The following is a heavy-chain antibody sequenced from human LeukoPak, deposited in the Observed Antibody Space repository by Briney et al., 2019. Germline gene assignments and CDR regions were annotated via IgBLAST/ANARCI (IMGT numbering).Heavy chain of an antibody. CDR1: GGSISSYY. V-gene: IGHV4-59*01. CDR2: IYYSGST. J-gene: IGHJ4*02. CDR3: ARGVSSGWRFDY. Sequence: SETLSLTCTVSGGSISSYYWSWIRQPPGKGLEWIGYIYYSGSTNYNPSLKSRVTISVDTSKNQFSLKLSSVTAADTAVYYCARGVSSGWRFDYWGQGTLVTVSS. D-gene: IGHD6-19*01.